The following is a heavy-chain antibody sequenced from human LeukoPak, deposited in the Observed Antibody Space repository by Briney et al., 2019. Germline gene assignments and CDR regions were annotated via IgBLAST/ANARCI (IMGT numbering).Heavy chain of an antibody. J-gene: IGHJ5*02. D-gene: IGHD5-12*01. V-gene: IGHV3-21*01. CDR1: GFTFSSYS. CDR2: ISSSSSYI. Sequence: GGSLRLSCAASGFTFSSYSMNWVRQAPGGGLEWVSSISSSSSYIYYADSVKGRFTISRDNAKNSLYLQMNSLRAEDTAVYYCAGGCAIVATIEDARYNWFDPWGQGTLVTVSS. CDR3: AGGCAIVATIEDARYNWFDP.